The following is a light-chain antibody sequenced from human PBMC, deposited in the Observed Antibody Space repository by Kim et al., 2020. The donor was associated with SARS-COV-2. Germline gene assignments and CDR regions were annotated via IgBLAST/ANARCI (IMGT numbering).Light chain of an antibody. Sequence: SLFPGESAALSCRASQSSGSDLAWYQQKPGQAPSLLIHDAFNRASGIPARFSGSGSGTAFTLTISSLEPEDVAVYYCQQRNKWPLTFGGGTKVEI. CDR3: QQRNKWPLT. J-gene: IGKJ4*01. V-gene: IGKV3-11*01. CDR1: QSSGSD. CDR2: DAF.